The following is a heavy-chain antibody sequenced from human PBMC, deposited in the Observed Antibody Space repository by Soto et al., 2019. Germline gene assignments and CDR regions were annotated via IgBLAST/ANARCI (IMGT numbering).Heavy chain of an antibody. J-gene: IGHJ4*02. CDR2: IIPLSGTA. Sequence: SVKVSCKASGGTLSNYVINWIRQAPGQGLEWMGGIIPLSGTAKYKQKFQGRVTITADESTSTAYLELTSVTADDTAVYFCATEGFGGSYFAYWGQGTLVTVSS. CDR3: ATEGFGGSYFAY. CDR1: GGTLSNYV. V-gene: IGHV1-69*13. D-gene: IGHD1-26*01.